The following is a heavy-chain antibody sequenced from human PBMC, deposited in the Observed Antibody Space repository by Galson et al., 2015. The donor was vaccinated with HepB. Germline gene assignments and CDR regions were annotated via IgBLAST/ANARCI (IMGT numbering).Heavy chain of an antibody. V-gene: IGHV1-69*06. CDR2: IIPIFGRS. CDR3: ARDKEDGDYADY. CDR1: GGTFSNYA. J-gene: IGHJ4*02. Sequence: SVKVSCKASGGTFSNYAINWVRQAPGQGLEWMGGIIPIFGRSNYAQKFQGRVTITADKSTSTAYMELSSLRSEDTAVYYCARDKEDGDYADYWGQGTLVTVSS. D-gene: IGHD4-17*01.